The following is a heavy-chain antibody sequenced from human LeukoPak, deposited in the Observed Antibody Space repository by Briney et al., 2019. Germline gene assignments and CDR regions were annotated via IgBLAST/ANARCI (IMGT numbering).Heavy chain of an antibody. J-gene: IGHJ4*02. V-gene: IGHV4-39*07. Sequence: SETLSLTCTVSGGSISNSRYYWGWIRQPPGKGLEWIGEINHSGSTNYNPSPKSRVTISVDTSKNQFSLKLSSVTAADTAVYYCARRGLLSLNRWGQGTLVTVSS. D-gene: IGHD2/OR15-2a*01. CDR3: ARRGLLSLNR. CDR1: GGSISNSRYY. CDR2: INHSGST.